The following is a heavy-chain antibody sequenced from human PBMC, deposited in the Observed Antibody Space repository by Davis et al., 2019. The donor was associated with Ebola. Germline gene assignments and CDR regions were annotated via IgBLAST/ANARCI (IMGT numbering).Heavy chain of an antibody. V-gene: IGHV3-48*04. CDR1: GFTFSSYS. J-gene: IGHJ4*02. D-gene: IGHD4-11*01. CDR3: AGVEYSNYGAYFDY. Sequence: GGSLRLSCAASGFTFSSYSMNWVRQAPGKGLAWVSYISSSGSTIYYADSVKGRFTISRDNAKNSLYLQMNSLRAEDTAVYYCAGVEYSNYGAYFDYWGQGTLVTVSS. CDR2: ISSSGSTI.